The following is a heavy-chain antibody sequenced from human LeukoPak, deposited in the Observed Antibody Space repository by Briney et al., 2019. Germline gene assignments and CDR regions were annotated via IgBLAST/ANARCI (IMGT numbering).Heavy chain of an antibody. J-gene: IGHJ6*02. Sequence: ASVKVSCKASGYTFTSYYMHWVRQAPGQGLEWMGIINPSGGSTSYAQKFQGRVTMTRDTSTSTVYMELSSLRSEDTAVYYCARDRIAAARASSHGMDVWGQGTTVTVSS. D-gene: IGHD6-13*01. CDR2: INPSGGST. V-gene: IGHV1-46*01. CDR3: ARDRIAAARASSHGMDV. CDR1: GYTFTSYY.